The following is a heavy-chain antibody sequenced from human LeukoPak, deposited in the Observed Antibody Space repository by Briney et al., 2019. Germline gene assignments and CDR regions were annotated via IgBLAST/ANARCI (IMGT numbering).Heavy chain of an antibody. CDR1: GFTFRNFW. J-gene: IGHJ4*02. D-gene: IGHD1-26*01. Sequence: GGSLRLSCGASGFTFRNFWMNWVRQAPGRGLEWVANIKDDGSDKYYVDSVKGRFSISKDNAKNTLYLQMNSLRAEDTAVCYCAKAGIVGATTGPEYWGQGTLVTVSS. CDR3: AKAGIVGATTGPEY. CDR2: IKDDGSDK. V-gene: IGHV3-7*01.